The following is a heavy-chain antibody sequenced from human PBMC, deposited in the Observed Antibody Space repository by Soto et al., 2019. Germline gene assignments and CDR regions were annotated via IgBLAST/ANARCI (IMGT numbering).Heavy chain of an antibody. Sequence: VESLKISCKGSGYIFTSYWISCVRQMPVKVLEWMGRIDPSDSYTNYSPSFQGHVTISADKSISTAYLQWSSLKASDTAMYYCARHPISSGWYEDNWFDPWGRGTLVTVSS. CDR1: GYIFTSYW. CDR3: ARHPISSGWYEDNWFDP. V-gene: IGHV5-10-1*01. CDR2: IDPSDSYT. D-gene: IGHD6-19*01. J-gene: IGHJ5*02.